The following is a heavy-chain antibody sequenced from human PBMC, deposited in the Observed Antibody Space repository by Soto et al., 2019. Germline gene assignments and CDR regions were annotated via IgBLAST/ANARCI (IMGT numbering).Heavy chain of an antibody. CDR1: GGSISIHY. D-gene: IGHD3-10*01. CDR3: ARESYSGDYYYMDV. J-gene: IGHJ6*03. CDR2: IYYSGNT. Sequence: SETLSLTCTVSGGSISIHYWSWIRQPPGKGLEWIGYIYYSGNTNYNPSLKSRVTMSLDTSKNQFSLRLSSVTAADTAVYYCARESYSGDYYYMDVCGKGTTVTVSS. V-gene: IGHV4-59*11.